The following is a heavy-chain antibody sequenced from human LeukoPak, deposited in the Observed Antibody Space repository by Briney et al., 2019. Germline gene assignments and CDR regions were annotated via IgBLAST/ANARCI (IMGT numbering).Heavy chain of an antibody. CDR3: ASLSRSRNDY. CDR1: GGTFSSYA. D-gene: IGHD2-2*01. CDR2: IIPIFGTA. Sequence: GASVKVSCKASGGTFSSYAISWVRQAPGQGLEWMGGIIPIFGTANYAQKFQGRVTITADESASTAYMELSSLRSEDTAVYYCASLSRSRNDYWGQGTLVTVSS. J-gene: IGHJ4*02. V-gene: IGHV1-69*01.